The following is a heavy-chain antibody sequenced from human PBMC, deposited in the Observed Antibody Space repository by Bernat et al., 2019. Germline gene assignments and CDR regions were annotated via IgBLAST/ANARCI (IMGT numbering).Heavy chain of an antibody. J-gene: IGHJ5*02. D-gene: IGHD1-1*01. Sequence: EVQLVESGGGLVQPGGSLRLSCAASGFTFSSYWMHWVRQAPGKGLVWVSRINSDGSSTSYADSVNGRFTVSRDNAKNTLYLQMNSLRAEDTAVYYCVRGGGWGNDAGFDPWGQGTLVTVSS. CDR2: INSDGSST. V-gene: IGHV3-74*01. CDR1: GFTFSSYW. CDR3: VRGGGWGNDAGFDP.